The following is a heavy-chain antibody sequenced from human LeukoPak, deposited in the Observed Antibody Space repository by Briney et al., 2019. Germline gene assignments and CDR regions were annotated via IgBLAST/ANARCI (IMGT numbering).Heavy chain of an antibody. Sequence: PSETLSLTCTVPGGSISSYYWGWVRQPPGKGLEWIGYIYYSGSTTYNPSLKSRVTVSVDTSKNQFSLNLSSVTAADTAVYYCARVGAKLTGVGWFFDLWGRGTLVTVSS. J-gene: IGHJ2*01. V-gene: IGHV4-59*01. D-gene: IGHD3-3*01. CDR2: IYYSGST. CDR1: GGSISSYY. CDR3: ARVGAKLTGVGWFFDL.